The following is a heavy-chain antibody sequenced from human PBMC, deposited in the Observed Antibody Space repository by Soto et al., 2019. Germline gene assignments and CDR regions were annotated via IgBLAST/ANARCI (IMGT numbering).Heavy chain of an antibody. CDR2: IYYSGST. D-gene: IGHD6-13*01. Sequence: SETLSLTCTVSGGSISSYYWSWIRQPPGKGLEWIGYIYYSGSTNYNPSLKSRVTISVDTSKNQFSLKLSSVTAADTAVYYCGTSDEPSRKRYYYYYYMDVWGKGTTVTVSS. CDR1: GGSISSYY. J-gene: IGHJ6*03. CDR3: GTSDEPSRKRYYYYYYMDV. V-gene: IGHV4-59*08.